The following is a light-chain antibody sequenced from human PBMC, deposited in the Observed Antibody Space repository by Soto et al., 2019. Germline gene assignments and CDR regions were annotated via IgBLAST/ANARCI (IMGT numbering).Light chain of an antibody. CDR1: QGIRND. CDR2: AAS. Sequence: AIQMTQSPSSLSASVGDRVTIICRASQGIRNDLGWYQQKPGKAPKLLIYAASSLQSGVPSRFSGSGSGTDFTLTISSLQPEDFATYYGLQDYNYPRTFGQGTKVDI. J-gene: IGKJ1*01. V-gene: IGKV1-6*01. CDR3: LQDYNYPRT.